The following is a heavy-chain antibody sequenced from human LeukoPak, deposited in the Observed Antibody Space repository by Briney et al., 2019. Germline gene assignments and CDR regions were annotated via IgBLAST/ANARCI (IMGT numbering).Heavy chain of an antibody. J-gene: IGHJ6*02. CDR3: ARDTAYSSSLSYYYYYGMDV. D-gene: IGHD6-13*01. V-gene: IGHV3-48*03. CDR2: ISSSGSTI. Sequence: PGGSLGLSCAASGXTFSSYEMNWVRQAPGKGLEWVSYISSSGSTIYYAGSVKGRFTISRDNAKNSLYLQMNSLRADDTAIYYCARDTAYSSSLSYYYYYGMDVWGQGTTVTVSS. CDR1: GXTFSSYE.